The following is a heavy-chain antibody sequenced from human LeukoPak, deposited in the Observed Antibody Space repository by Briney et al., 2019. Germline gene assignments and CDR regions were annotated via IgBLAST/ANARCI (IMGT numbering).Heavy chain of an antibody. V-gene: IGHV4-34*01. CDR1: GGSFSGYY. CDR2: INHSGRT. Sequence: PSQTLSLTCAVYGGSFSGYYWSWIRQPPGKGLEWIGEINHSGRTNYNPSLKSRVTISVDTSKNQFSLKLSSVTAADTAVYYCASGGRITMVRGVYWGQGTLVTVSS. D-gene: IGHD3-10*01. J-gene: IGHJ4*02. CDR3: ASGGRITMVRGVY.